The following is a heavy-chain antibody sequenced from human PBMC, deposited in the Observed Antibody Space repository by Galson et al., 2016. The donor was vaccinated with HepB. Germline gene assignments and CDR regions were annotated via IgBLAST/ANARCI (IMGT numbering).Heavy chain of an antibody. CDR2: VSHSSTYL. Sequence: SLRLSCAASGFTFDNYTMNWLRQAPGKGLEWVSSVSHSSTYLYYADSVQGRFTISRDNAKNSLYLEMNNLRVEDTSVFYCARSLGWYFDVWGRGTLVAVSS. J-gene: IGHJ2*01. D-gene: IGHD6-6*01. CDR3: ARSLGWYFDV. CDR1: GFTFDNYT. V-gene: IGHV3-21*01.